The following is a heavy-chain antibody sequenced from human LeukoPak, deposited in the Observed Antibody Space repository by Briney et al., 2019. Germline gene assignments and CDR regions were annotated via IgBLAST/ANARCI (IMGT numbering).Heavy chain of an antibody. CDR3: AREVLSYYYDSSGSPGNWFDP. CDR1: GGSISSGDYY. CDR2: IYYSGST. J-gene: IGHJ5*02. D-gene: IGHD3-22*01. Sequence: SETLSLTCTVSGGSISSGDYYWSWIRQPPGKGLEWIGYIYYSGSTYHNPSLKRPVTISVDTSKNQFSLKLSSVIAADTAVYYCAREVLSYYYDSSGSPGNWFDPWGQGTLVTVSS. V-gene: IGHV4-30-4*01.